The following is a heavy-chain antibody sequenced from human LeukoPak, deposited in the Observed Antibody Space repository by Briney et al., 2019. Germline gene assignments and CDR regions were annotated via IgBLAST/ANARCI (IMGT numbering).Heavy chain of an antibody. CDR1: GYTFTSYD. CDR2: MNPNSGNT. Sequence: ASVKVSCKASGYTFTSYDINWVRQATGQGLEWMGWMNPNSGNTGYAQKFLGRVTITRNTSISTAYMELSSLRSEDTAVYYCALRDHTNYFDYWGQGTLVTVSS. V-gene: IGHV1-8*03. D-gene: IGHD1-26*01. J-gene: IGHJ4*02. CDR3: ALRDHTNYFDY.